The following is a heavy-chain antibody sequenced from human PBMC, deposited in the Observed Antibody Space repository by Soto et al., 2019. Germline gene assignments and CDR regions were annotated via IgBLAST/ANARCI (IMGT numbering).Heavy chain of an antibody. V-gene: IGHV3-74*01. CDR2: INGDGSST. D-gene: IGHD4-17*01. CDR3: ARDQTTGDWFDA. CDR1: GFAFSSYY. Sequence: GGSLRLSCGASGFAFSSYYMHWVRQAPGKGLAWVSRINGDGSSTNYADSVKGRFTISRDNAKNTVYLQMNSLRAEDTAMYYCARDQTTGDWFDAWGQGTLVTVSS. J-gene: IGHJ5*02.